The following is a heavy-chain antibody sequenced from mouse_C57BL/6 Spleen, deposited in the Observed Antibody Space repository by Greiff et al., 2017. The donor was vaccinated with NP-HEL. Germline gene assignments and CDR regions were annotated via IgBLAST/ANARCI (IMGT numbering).Heavy chain of an antibody. D-gene: IGHD1-1*01. Sequence: EVQLQQSGPELVKPGASVKIPCKASGYTFTDYNMDWVKQSHGKSLEWIGDINPNNGGTIYNQKFKGKATLTVDKSSSTAYMELRSLTSEDTAVYYCARNYVLYYAMDYWGQGTSVTVSS. J-gene: IGHJ4*01. CDR1: GYTFTDYN. CDR2: INPNNGGT. CDR3: ARNYVLYYAMDY. V-gene: IGHV1-18*01.